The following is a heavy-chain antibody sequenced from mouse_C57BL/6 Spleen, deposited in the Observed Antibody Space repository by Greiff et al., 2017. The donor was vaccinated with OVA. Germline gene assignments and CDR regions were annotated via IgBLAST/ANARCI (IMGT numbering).Heavy chain of an antibody. CDR1: GFTFSSYG. CDR2: ISSGGSYT. D-gene: IGHD3-2*02. CDR3: AGQLRLRASWFAY. V-gene: IGHV5-6*01. Sequence: EVQRVESGGDLVKPGGSLKLSCAASGFTFSSYGMSWVRQTPDKRLEWVATISSGGSYTYYPDSVKGRFTISRDNAKNTLYLQMSSLKSEDTAMYYCAGQLRLRASWFAYWGQGTLVTVSA. J-gene: IGHJ3*01.